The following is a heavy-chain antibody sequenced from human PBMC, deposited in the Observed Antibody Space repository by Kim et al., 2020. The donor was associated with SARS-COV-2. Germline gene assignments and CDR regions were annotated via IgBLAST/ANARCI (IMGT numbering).Heavy chain of an antibody. V-gene: IGHV3-7*03. J-gene: IGHJ4*02. CDR3: ASAGYYYDTRDFDY. D-gene: IGHD3-22*01. Sequence: YLDSLKGRFTISRDDAKSSLSLQMDSLRVEDTAMYYCASAGYYYDTRDFDYWGQGNLVTVSS.